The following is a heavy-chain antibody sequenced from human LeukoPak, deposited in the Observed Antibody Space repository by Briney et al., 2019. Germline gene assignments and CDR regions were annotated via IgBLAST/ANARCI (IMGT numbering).Heavy chain of an antibody. V-gene: IGHV4-59*01. Sequence: SEPLSLTCPVSGGSISSYYWSWIRQPPGKGLEWIGYISYSGSTNYNPSLKSRVTISVDTSKKQFSLKLSSVTAADTAVYYCARASGLLRFLEWLPAYFDYWGQGTLVTVSS. J-gene: IGHJ4*02. CDR2: ISYSGST. CDR1: GGSISSYY. D-gene: IGHD3-3*01. CDR3: ARASGLLRFLEWLPAYFDY.